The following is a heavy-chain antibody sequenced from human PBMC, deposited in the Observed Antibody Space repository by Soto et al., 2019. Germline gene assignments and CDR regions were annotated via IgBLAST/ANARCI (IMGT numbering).Heavy chain of an antibody. CDR2: IFSNDEK. CDR1: GFSLSNARMG. V-gene: IGHV2-26*01. CDR3: ARIRLRGSYPWYFDY. D-gene: IGHD1-26*01. J-gene: IGHJ4*02. Sequence: ESGPTLVNPTETLTLTCTVSGFSLSNARMGVSWIRQPPGKALEWLAHIFSNDEKSYSTSLKSRLTISKDTSKSQVVLTMTNMDPVDTATYYCARIRLRGSYPWYFDYWGQGTLVTVSS.